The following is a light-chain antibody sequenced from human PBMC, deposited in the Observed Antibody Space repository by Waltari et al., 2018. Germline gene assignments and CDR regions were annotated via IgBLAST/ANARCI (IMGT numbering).Light chain of an antibody. CDR1: QSVDSN. J-gene: IGKJ1*01. CDR3: QQYNNWLTWS. V-gene: IGKV3-15*01. CDR2: GAA. Sequence: EIVMTPSPATLSVSPGERATLSCRASQSVDSNLAWYQQQPGQAPRLLIFGAATRATGIPARFRGGGSGTEVTLTISSLQSEDFAVYYCQQYNNWLTWSFGQGTKVEIK.